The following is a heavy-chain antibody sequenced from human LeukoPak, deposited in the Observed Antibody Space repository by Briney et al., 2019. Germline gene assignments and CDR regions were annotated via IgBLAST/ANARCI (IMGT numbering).Heavy chain of an antibody. D-gene: IGHD3-10*01. CDR3: ASRSARVRGVIIGFAFDI. Sequence: NPRGSLKLSCATSGFTFSDYYMNWIRQAPGKGLEWVSYISSSGSTIYYADSVKGRFTISRDNAKNSLYLQMNSLRAEDTAVYYCASRSARVRGVIIGFAFDIWGQGTMVTVCS. V-gene: IGHV3-11*04. J-gene: IGHJ3*02. CDR2: ISSSGSTI. CDR1: GFTFSDYY.